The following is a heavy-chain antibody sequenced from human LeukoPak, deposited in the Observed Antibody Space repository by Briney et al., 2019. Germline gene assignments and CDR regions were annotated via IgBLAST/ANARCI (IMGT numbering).Heavy chain of an antibody. CDR2: IYYSGST. D-gene: IGHD3-10*01. CDR3: ARPQRITMVRGDVWFDP. CDR1: GGSISSSSYY. J-gene: IGHJ5*02. V-gene: IGHV4-39*01. Sequence: PSETLSLTCTVSGGSISSSSYYWGWIRQPPGKGLEWIGSIYYSGSTYYNPSLKSRVTISVDTSKNQFSLKLSSVTAADTAVYYCARPQRITMVRGDVWFDPWGQGTLVTVSS.